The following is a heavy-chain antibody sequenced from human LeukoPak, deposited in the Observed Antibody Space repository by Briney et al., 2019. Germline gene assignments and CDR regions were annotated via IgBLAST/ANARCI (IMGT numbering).Heavy chain of an antibody. CDR3: ARGGGPLGYCSGGSCLDY. CDR1: GGSISSYY. D-gene: IGHD2-15*01. CDR2: IYYSGST. V-gene: IGHV4-59*08. J-gene: IGHJ4*02. Sequence: SETLSLTCTVSGGSISSYYWSWIRQPPGKGLEWIGYIYYSGSTNDNPSLKRRVTISVDTSKNQFSLKLSSVTAADTAVYYCARGGGPLGYCSGGSCLDYWGQGTLVTVSS.